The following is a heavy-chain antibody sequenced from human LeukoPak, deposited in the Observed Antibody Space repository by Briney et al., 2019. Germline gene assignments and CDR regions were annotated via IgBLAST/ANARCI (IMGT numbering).Heavy chain of an antibody. V-gene: IGHV1-8*01. CDR3: VRDAEGAGISVNFWFDP. D-gene: IGHD1-14*01. Sequence: EASVKVSCKASGFTFTRYDINWVRQASGQGLEWMGWMNPNNGNTGYAQKFQGRVTMTRDTYTNTAYMELRGLRPEDTAVYYCVRDAEGAGISVNFWFDPWGQGTLVTVSS. CDR2: MNPNNGNT. CDR1: GFTFTRYD. J-gene: IGHJ5*02.